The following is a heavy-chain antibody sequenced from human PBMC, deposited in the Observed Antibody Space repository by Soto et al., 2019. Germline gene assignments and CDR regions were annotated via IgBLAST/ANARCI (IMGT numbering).Heavy chain of an antibody. CDR2: ISAYNGNT. CDR1: GYTFTSYG. Sequence: ASVKVSCQTSGYTFTSYGVSWVRQAPGQGLEWMGWISAYNGNTNYAQKLQGRVTMTTDTSTSTAYMELRSLRSDDTAVHYCARVDSSSWYYFDYWGQGTLVTVSS. D-gene: IGHD6-13*01. J-gene: IGHJ4*02. V-gene: IGHV1-18*01. CDR3: ARVDSSSWYYFDY.